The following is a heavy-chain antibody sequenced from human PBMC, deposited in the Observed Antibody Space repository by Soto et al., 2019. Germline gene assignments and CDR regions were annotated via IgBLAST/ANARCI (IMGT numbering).Heavy chain of an antibody. CDR2: ISGAGGST. CDR3: ARAPVTMVWGVLLNYGMDV. V-gene: IGHV3-23*01. CDR1: AFTFSSYA. Sequence: EVQLLESGGGLVQPGGSLRLSCAASAFTFSSYAMSWVRQAPGKGLEWVAAISGAGGSTYYADSVKGRFTISRDNSKNTLYLRMNSQRAVDTAVYYCARAPVTMVWGVLLNYGMDVWGQGATVTVSS. D-gene: IGHD3-10*01. J-gene: IGHJ6*01.